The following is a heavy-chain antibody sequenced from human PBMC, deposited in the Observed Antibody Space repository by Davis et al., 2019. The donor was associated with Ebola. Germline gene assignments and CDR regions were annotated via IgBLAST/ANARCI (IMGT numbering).Heavy chain of an antibody. Sequence: GESLKISCKGSGYSFSTYWIAWVRQTPAKGLEWMGIIYPGDSDTRYSPSFQGQVTISADKSISTAYLQWSSLKASDTAMYYCARHGESGGDYWGQGTLVTVSS. CDR3: ARHGESGGDY. J-gene: IGHJ4*02. CDR2: IYPGDSDT. D-gene: IGHD3-10*01. V-gene: IGHV5-51*01. CDR1: GYSFSTYW.